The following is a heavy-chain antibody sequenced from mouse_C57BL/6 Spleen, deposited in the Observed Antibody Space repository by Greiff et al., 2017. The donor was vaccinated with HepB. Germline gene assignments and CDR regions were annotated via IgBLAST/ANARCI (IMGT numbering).Heavy chain of an antibody. J-gene: IGHJ2*01. D-gene: IGHD1-1*01. CDR1: GYTFTDYY. V-gene: IGHV1-26*01. CDR3: AGWDITTVVAPFDY. Sequence: EVQLQQSGPELVKPGASVKISCKASGYTFTDYYMNWVKQSHGKSLEWIGDINPNNGGTSYNQKFKGKATLTVDKSSNTAYMELRSLTSEDSAVYYCAGWDITTVVAPFDYWGQGTTLTVSS. CDR2: INPNNGGT.